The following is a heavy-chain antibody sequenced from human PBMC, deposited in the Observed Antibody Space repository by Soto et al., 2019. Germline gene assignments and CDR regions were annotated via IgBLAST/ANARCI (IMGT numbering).Heavy chain of an antibody. D-gene: IGHD3-10*01. J-gene: IGHJ3*02. CDR2: ISDGGDLT. CDR3: ARRVIGSSRAFDI. CDR1: GFTFSSYA. Sequence: PGGSLRLSCAASGFTFSSYAMSWVRQAPGKGLEWVAGISDGGDLTYNADSVKGRFTISRDNSRNTLYLQMNSLRAEDTAVYYCARRVIGSSRAFDIWGQGTMVTVSS. V-gene: IGHV3-23*01.